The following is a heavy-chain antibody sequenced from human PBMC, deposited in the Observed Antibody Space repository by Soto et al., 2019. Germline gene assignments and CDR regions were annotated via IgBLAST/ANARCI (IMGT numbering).Heavy chain of an antibody. Sequence: SETLSLTCAVYGGSFSGYYWSWIRQPPGKGLEWIGEINHSGSTNYNPSLKSRVTISVDTSNNQFSLKLSSVTAADTAVYYCARGSRILLMVYAPRRWFEPWGQGTLVTVSS. CDR3: ARGSRILLMVYAPRRWFEP. CDR2: INHSGST. V-gene: IGHV4-34*01. D-gene: IGHD2-8*01. J-gene: IGHJ5*02. CDR1: GGSFSGYY.